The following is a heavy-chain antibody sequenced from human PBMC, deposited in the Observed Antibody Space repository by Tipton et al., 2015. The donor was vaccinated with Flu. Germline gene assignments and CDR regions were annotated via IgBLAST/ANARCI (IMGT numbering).Heavy chain of an antibody. Sequence: TLSLTCTVSGDSINNNYWSWVRQPAGKGLEWIGRLHTSGATTYNPSLKSRVTMSFDTSKNQFSLKLSSVTAADTAVYFCARVVGQGKDCFDYWGPGSLVTVSS. J-gene: IGHJ4*02. CDR1: GDSINNNY. V-gene: IGHV4-4*07. CDR2: LHTSGAT. D-gene: IGHD2-15*01. CDR3: ARVVGQGKDCFDY.